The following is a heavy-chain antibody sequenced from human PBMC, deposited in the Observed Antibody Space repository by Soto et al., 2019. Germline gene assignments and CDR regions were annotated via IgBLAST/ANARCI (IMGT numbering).Heavy chain of an antibody. Sequence: EVQLVESGGGLVKPGGSLRLSCAASGFTFSNAWMNWVRQAPGKGLEWVGRIKSKTDGGTTDYAAPVKGRFTISRXXXXXXXXXXXXXXXXXXXXVYYCTTGNYYDSSGYILYYFDYWGQGTLVTVSS. CDR1: GFTFSNAW. D-gene: IGHD3-22*01. CDR3: TTGNYYDSSGYILYYFDY. CDR2: IKSKTDGGTT. V-gene: IGHV3-15*07. J-gene: IGHJ4*02.